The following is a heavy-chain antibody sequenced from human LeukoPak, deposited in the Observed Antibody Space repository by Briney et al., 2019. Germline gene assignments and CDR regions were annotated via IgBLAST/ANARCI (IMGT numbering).Heavy chain of an antibody. CDR1: GGSISSYY. CDR2: MYGSGST. V-gene: IGHV4-59*01. CDR3: ARHGGSYTFDF. D-gene: IGHD1-26*01. Sequence: SETLSLTCTVSGGSISSYYWSWIRQPPGKGLELIGYMYGSGSTNYNPSLKSRVTISVDTSKNQFSLRLSSVTAADTAVYYCARHGGSYTFDFWGRGVLVTVSS. J-gene: IGHJ4*02.